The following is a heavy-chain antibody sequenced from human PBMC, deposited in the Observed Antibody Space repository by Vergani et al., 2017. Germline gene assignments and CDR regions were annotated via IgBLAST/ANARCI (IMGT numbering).Heavy chain of an antibody. CDR2: ISSSSSTI. V-gene: IGHV3-48*04. CDR1: GFTFSSYS. Sequence: EVQLVESGGGLVQPGGSLRLSCAASGFTFSSYSMNWVRQAPGKGLEWVSYISSSSSTIYYADSVKGRFTISRDNAKNSLYLQMNSLRAEDTALYHCARDSRYYYYGMDVWGQGTTVTVSS. J-gene: IGHJ6*02. CDR3: ARDSRYYYYGMDV.